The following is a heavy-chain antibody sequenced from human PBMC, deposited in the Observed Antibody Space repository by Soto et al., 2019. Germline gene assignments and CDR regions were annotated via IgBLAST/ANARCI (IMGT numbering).Heavy chain of an antibody. J-gene: IGHJ6*02. CDR2: IYYSGRT. Sequence: QVQLQESGPGLVKPSQTLSLTCTVSGGSISSGGYYWSWIRQHPGKGLEWIGYIYYSGRTYYNPSLKSRVTISVDTSKNQFSLKLSSVTAADTAVYYCARDTGFIDTYGMDVWGQGTTVTVSS. CDR1: GGSISSGGYY. CDR3: ARDTGFIDTYGMDV. V-gene: IGHV4-31*03. D-gene: IGHD2-15*01.